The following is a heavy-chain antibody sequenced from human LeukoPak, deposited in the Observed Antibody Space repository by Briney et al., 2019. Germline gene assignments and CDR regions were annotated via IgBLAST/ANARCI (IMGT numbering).Heavy chain of an antibody. CDR1: GFTFSNHW. D-gene: IGHD3-22*01. J-gene: IGHJ4*02. V-gene: IGHV3-74*01. CDR3: SDSSGSY. Sequence: PGGSLRLSCAASGFTFSNHWLHWVRQAPGKGLVWVSRINSDGSTTNYADSVKGRFSISRDNAKNTLFLQMNSLRAEDTAVYYCSDSSGSYWGQGTLVTVSA. CDR2: INSDGSTT.